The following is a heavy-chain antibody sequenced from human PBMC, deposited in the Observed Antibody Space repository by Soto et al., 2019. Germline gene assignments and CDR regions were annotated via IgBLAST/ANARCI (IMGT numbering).Heavy chain of an antibody. CDR3: ARGGFIYDFWSGYFMDV. Sequence: QVQLQQWGAGLLKPSETLSLTCAVYGGSFSGYYWSWIRQPPGKGLEWIGEINHGGSTNYNPSLKSRVTISVDTSKNQFSLKLSSVTAADTAVYYCARGGFIYDFWSGYFMDVWGKGTTVTVSS. CDR1: GGSFSGYY. V-gene: IGHV4-34*01. CDR2: INHGGST. D-gene: IGHD3-3*01. J-gene: IGHJ6*03.